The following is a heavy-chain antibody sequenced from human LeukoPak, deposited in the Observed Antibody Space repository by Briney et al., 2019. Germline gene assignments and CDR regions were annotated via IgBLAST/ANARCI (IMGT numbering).Heavy chain of an antibody. Sequence: PGGSLRLSCTASGFTFGDYAMSWFRQAPGKGLEWVGFIRSKAYGGTTEYAASVKGRFTISRDDSKSIAYLQTNSLKTEDTAVYYCTRGADYDILTGYGRAHAFDIWGQGTMVTVSS. D-gene: IGHD3-9*01. J-gene: IGHJ3*02. CDR1: GFTFGDYA. CDR3: TRGADYDILTGYGRAHAFDI. CDR2: IRSKAYGGTT. V-gene: IGHV3-49*03.